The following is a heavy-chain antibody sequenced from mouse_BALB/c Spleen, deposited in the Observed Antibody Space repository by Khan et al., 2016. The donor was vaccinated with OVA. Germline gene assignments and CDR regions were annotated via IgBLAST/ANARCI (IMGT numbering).Heavy chain of an antibody. J-gene: IGHJ4*01. CDR2: INTYTGEP. D-gene: IGHD2-14*01. CDR1: GYTFTNYG. Sequence: QIQLVQSGPELKKPGETVKISCKASGYTFTNYGMNWVKQAPGKGLKWMGWINTYTGEPTYADDFKGRFAFSLETSASTAYLQINHLKNEDSATYFCARKYYRYDAMDYWGQGTSVTVSS. CDR3: ARKYYRYDAMDY. V-gene: IGHV9-3-1*01.